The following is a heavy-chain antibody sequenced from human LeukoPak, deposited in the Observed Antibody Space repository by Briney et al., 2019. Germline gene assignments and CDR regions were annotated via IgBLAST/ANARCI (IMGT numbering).Heavy chain of an antibody. Sequence: SETLPLTCTVSGGSISSPSYYWGWIRQPPGKGLEWIGSIYYSGSTYYNPSLKTRVTISVDTSKNQFSLKLSSVTAADTAVYYCARHEQWLGSLDPWGQGTLVTVSS. D-gene: IGHD6-19*01. V-gene: IGHV4-39*01. CDR3: ARHEQWLGSLDP. J-gene: IGHJ5*02. CDR1: GGSISSPSYY. CDR2: IYYSGST.